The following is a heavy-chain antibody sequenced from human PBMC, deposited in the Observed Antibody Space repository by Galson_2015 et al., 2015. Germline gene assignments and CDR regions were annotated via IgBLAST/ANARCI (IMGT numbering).Heavy chain of an antibody. D-gene: IGHD6-19*01. J-gene: IGHJ4*02. CDR2: ISYDGSTK. CDR3: AKVRSIKAVAGPDLDD. Sequence: SLRLSCAASGFTFSNYGVHWVRQAPGKGLEWVAVISYDGSTKNYADSVKGRFTISRDNSKNTLYLQMNSLRAEDTAVYYCAKVRSIKAVAGPDLDDWGQGTLVTVSS. CDR1: GFTFSNYG. V-gene: IGHV3-30*18.